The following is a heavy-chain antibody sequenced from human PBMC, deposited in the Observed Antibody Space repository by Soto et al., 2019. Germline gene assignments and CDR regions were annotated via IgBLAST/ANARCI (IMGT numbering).Heavy chain of an antibody. CDR3: ARETPYCSGGSCSIYYYYYYGMDV. CDR2: MNPNSGNT. V-gene: IGHV1-8*01. J-gene: IGHJ6*02. D-gene: IGHD2-15*01. CDR1: GYTFTSYD. Sequence: ASVKVSCKASGYTFTSYDINWVRQATGQGLECMGWMNPNSGNTGYAQKFQGRVTMTRNTSISTAYMELSSLRSEDTAVYYCARETPYCSGGSCSIYYYYYYGMDVWGQGTTVTVSS.